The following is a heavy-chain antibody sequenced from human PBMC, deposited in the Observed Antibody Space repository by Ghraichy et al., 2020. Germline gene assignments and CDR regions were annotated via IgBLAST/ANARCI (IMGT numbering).Heavy chain of an antibody. CDR3: AKTASPHYSFMDV. CDR1: GFTFGSYA. CDR2: ISKSADAT. V-gene: IGHV3-23*01. Sequence: GGSPRLSCAASGFTFGSYAMRWVRQTPGKGLEWVSAISKSADATYYADSVRGRFTISRDNSKNTLYLHMDSLRAEDSAVYYCAKTASPHYSFMDVWGQGTTVTVSS. D-gene: IGHD2-21*02. J-gene: IGHJ6*03.